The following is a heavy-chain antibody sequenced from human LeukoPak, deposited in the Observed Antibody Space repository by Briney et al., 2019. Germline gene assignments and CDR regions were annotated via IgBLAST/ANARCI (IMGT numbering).Heavy chain of an antibody. Sequence: PGGSLRLSCVTSGFASSYSEMTWVRQAPGKGLEWVSYISTTGSAIYYADSLKGRFTISRDNAKNSVYLQMNSLRAEDTGIYYCARVRMSIMDVWGQGTTVTVSS. D-gene: IGHD6-6*01. CDR3: ARVRMSIMDV. CDR1: GFASSYSE. CDR2: ISTTGSAI. J-gene: IGHJ6*02. V-gene: IGHV3-48*03.